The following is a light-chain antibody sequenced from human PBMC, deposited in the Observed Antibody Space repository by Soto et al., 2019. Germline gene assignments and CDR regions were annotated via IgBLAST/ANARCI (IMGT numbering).Light chain of an antibody. Sequence: ETVMTQSPVTLSVSPGDTATLSCRASQRVSSSYLSWYQQKPGQAPRLLIYGASTRATDIPARFSGSGSGTDFTLTISSLQPEDFAVYYCQQDYNLPFGQGTKVDIK. CDR1: QRVSSSY. J-gene: IGKJ1*01. V-gene: IGKV3D-7*01. CDR2: GAS. CDR3: QQDYNLP.